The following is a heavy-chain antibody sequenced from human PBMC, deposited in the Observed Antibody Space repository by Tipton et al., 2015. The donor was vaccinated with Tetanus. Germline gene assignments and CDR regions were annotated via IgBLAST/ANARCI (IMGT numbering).Heavy chain of an antibody. CDR2: VSSSGRT. CDR3: ARANYDNSKKGPFDS. V-gene: IGHV4-61*08. J-gene: IGHJ4*02. CDR1: GGSLRGGDYH. D-gene: IGHD3-3*01. Sequence: GLVKPSETLSLTCSVTGGSLRGGDYHWSWIRQAPGKGLEWLAYVSSSGRTNSNYDLKSRITTSHDTSKNQFFLRLTSVTSVDTAVYYCARANYDNSKKGPFDSWGQGTLVIVSS.